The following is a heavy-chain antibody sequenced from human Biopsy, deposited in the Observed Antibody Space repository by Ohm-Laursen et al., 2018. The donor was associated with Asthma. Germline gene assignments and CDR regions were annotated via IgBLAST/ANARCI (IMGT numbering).Heavy chain of an antibody. V-gene: IGHV1-69*01. CDR1: GDSFSNYA. CDR3: ASGQYYSDSRDLLDY. J-gene: IGHJ4*02. CDR2: LIPVLGTP. D-gene: IGHD3-22*01. Sequence: SSVKVSCKASGDSFSNYAISWARQAPGQGLEWMGGLIPVLGTPDHAQMFEGRVTITADESTSTAYMELSSLSSEDTAVYYCASGQYYSDSRDLLDYWGQGTLVTVSS.